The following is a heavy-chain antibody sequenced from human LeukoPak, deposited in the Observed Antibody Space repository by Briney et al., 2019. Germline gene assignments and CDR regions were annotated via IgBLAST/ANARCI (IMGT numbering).Heavy chain of an antibody. J-gene: IGHJ4*02. CDR1: GFTFDDYA. Sequence: GGSLRLSCAASGFTFDDYAMHWVRQAPGKGLEWVSGISWNSGSIGYADSVKGRFTISRDNAKNSLYLQMNSLRAEDTAVYYCAKDRMVRGILMTGLDYWGQGTLVTVSS. V-gene: IGHV3-9*01. D-gene: IGHD3-10*01. CDR3: AKDRMVRGILMTGLDY. CDR2: ISWNSGSI.